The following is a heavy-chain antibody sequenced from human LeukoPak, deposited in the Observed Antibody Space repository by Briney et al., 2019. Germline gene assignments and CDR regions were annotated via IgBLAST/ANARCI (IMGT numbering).Heavy chain of an antibody. Sequence: SVKVSCKASGYTFTGYALHWVRQAPGQGLEWMGGIIPIFGTANYAQKFQGRVTITADESTSTAYMELSSLRSEDTAVYYCARGGYCSSTSCYSLFDYWGQGTLVTVSS. CDR3: ARGGYCSSTSCYSLFDY. V-gene: IGHV1-69*13. D-gene: IGHD2-2*01. CDR1: GYTFTGYA. CDR2: IIPIFGTA. J-gene: IGHJ4*02.